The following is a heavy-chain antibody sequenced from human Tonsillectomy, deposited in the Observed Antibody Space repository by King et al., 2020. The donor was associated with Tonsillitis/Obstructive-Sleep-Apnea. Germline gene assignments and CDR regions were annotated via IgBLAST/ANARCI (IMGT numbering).Heavy chain of an antibody. CDR2: ISGGGKEK. CDR1: GFTFRNSA. CDR3: AKEGPGGQQLIWVDS. V-gene: IGHV3-23*04. D-gene: IGHD6-13*01. J-gene: IGHJ4*02. Sequence: VQLVESGGGLVQPGGSLRLSCAASGFTFRNSAMSWVRQVPGKRLEGVSAISGGGKEKYYAVSVRGRFSISRDNSKNTLYLQLNSLRADDTALYYCAKEGPGGQQLIWVDSWGQGTLVTVSS.